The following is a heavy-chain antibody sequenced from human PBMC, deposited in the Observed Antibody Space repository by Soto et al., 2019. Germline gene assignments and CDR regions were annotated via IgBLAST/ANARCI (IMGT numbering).Heavy chain of an antibody. CDR1: GYTFTSYY. CDR3: ARGLLAATYYYGMAV. V-gene: IGHV1-46*01. J-gene: IGHJ6*02. CDR2: INPSGGST. D-gene: IGHD3-3*02. Sequence: ASVKVSCKASGYTFTSYYMHWVRQAPGQGLEWMGIINPSGGSTSYAQKFQGRVTMTRDTSTSTVYMELSSLRSEDTAVYYCARGLLAATYYYGMAVWGQGTTVTVSS.